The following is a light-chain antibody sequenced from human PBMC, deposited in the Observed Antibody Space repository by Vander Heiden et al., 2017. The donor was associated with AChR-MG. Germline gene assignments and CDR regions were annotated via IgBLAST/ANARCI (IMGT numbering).Light chain of an antibody. CDR3: QVWDSSSDSYVV. Sequence: SSVLTQPPSVSVAPGQTARITCGGNYIGSKNVHWYQQKPGQAPVLVVYDDNVRPSGIPERFSGSNSGNPATLTISRVEAGDEADYYCQVWDSSSDSYVVFGGGTKLTV. CDR2: DDN. V-gene: IGLV3-21*02. CDR1: YIGSKN. J-gene: IGLJ2*01.